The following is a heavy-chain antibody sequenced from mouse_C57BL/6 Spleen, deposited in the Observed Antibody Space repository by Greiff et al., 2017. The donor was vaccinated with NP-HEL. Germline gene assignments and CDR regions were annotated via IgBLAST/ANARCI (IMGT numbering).Heavy chain of an antibody. CDR3: ARSSHYGSSVWFAY. V-gene: IGHV1-81*01. J-gene: IGHJ3*01. D-gene: IGHD1-1*01. CDR1: GYTFTSYG. CDR2: IYPRSGNT. Sequence: VQLQQSGAELARPGASVKLSCKASGYTFTSYGISWVKQRTGQGLEWIGEIYPRSGNTYYNEKFKGKATLTADKSSSTAYMELRSLTSEDSAVYFCARSSHYGSSVWFAYWGQGTLVTVSA.